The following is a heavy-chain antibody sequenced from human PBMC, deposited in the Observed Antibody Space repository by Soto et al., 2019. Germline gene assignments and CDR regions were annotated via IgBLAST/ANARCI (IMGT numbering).Heavy chain of an antibody. Sequence: SETLSLTCTVSGGSISSYYWSWIRQPPGKGLEWIGYIYYSGSTNYNPSLKSRVTISVDTSKNQFSLKLSSVTAADTAVYYCARQGITIFGGQNGHYYYMDVWGKGTTVTVSS. CDR2: IYYSGST. V-gene: IGHV4-59*08. D-gene: IGHD3-3*01. CDR3: ARQGITIFGGQNGHYYYMDV. CDR1: GGSISSYY. J-gene: IGHJ6*03.